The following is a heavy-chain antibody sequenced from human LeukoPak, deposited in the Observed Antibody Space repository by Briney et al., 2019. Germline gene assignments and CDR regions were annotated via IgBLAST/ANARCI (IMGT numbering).Heavy chain of an antibody. CDR3: ARGKQYQLPTRRHYYYMDV. CDR1: SGSISSGSYY. D-gene: IGHD2-2*01. Sequence: SQTLSLTCTVSSGSISSGSYYWSWIRQPAGKGLEWIGRIYTSGSTNYNPSLKSRVTISVDTSKNQFSLKLSSVTAVDTAVYYCARGKQYQLPTRRHYYYMDVWGKGTTVTVSS. J-gene: IGHJ6*03. V-gene: IGHV4-61*02. CDR2: IYTSGST.